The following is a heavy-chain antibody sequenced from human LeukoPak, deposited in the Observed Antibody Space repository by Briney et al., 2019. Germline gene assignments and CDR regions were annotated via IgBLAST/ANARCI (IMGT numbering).Heavy chain of an antibody. Sequence: SETLSLTCTVSGGSISSGDYYWSWIRQPPGKGLEWIGYIYYSGSAYYNPSLKSRVTISVDTSKNQFSLKLSSVTASDTAVYYCAREIDYFFDYWGQGTLVTVSS. D-gene: IGHD4/OR15-4a*01. CDR3: AREIDYFFDY. J-gene: IGHJ4*02. V-gene: IGHV4-30-4*08. CDR2: IYYSGSA. CDR1: GGSISSGDYY.